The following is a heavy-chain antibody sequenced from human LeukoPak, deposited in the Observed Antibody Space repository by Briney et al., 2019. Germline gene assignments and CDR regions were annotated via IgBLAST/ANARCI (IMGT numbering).Heavy chain of an antibody. V-gene: IGHV1-46*01. J-gene: IGHJ5*02. CDR3: ARLSSHYGDYKVDP. CDR1: GYTFTTYY. CDR2: INPSGGST. D-gene: IGHD4-17*01. Sequence: ASVRVSCKASGYTFTTYYMHWVRQAPGQGLEWMGIINPSGGSTSYAQKFQGRVTMTRDTSTSTVYMDLSSLRSEDTAVYYCARLSSHYGDYKVDPWGQGTLVTVSS.